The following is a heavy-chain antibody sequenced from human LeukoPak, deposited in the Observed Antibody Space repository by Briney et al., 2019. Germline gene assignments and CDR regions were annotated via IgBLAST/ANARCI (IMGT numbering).Heavy chain of an antibody. CDR2: IYYSGST. CDR1: GGSISSSSYY. V-gene: IGHV4-39*07. J-gene: IGHJ6*03. Sequence: TPSETLSLTCTVSGGSISSSSYYWGWIRQPPGKGLEWIGSIYYSGSTYYNPSLKSRVTISVDTSKNQFSLKLSSVTAADTAVYYCARESGERITMIAVGPRRHVMDVWGKGTTVAVSS. D-gene: IGHD3-22*01. CDR3: ARESGERITMIAVGPRRHVMDV.